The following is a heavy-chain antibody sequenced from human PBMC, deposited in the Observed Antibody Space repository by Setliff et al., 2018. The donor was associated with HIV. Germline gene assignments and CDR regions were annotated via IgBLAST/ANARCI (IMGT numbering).Heavy chain of an antibody. CDR2: IYPSGSA. CDR3: VRHGNQWLVTVDY. J-gene: IGHJ4*02. CDR1: GDSVNDRSYF. D-gene: IGHD6-19*01. V-gene: IGHV4-39*01. Sequence: SETLSLTCTVSGDSVNDRSYFWGWIRQPPGKGLEWIGSIYPSGSAFYNPSLKSPVTMSVDTSRNQFSLKLSSVTAADTAIYYCVRHGNQWLVTVDYWGQGTLVTVSS.